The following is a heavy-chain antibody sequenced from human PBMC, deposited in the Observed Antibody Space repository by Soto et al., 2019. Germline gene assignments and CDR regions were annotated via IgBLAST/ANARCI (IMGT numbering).Heavy chain of an antibody. CDR1: GFTFSNYW. J-gene: IGHJ6*02. Sequence: EVQLVESGGGLVQPGGSLRLSCAASGFTFSNYWMHWVRQAPGKGLVWVSRINNDGSTTDYADSVKGRFTISRDNAKNTLYLQMNSLRAEDTAVYYCAKALCSSTSCSAYYYYYGMDVWGQGTTVTVSS. V-gene: IGHV3-74*01. CDR3: AKALCSSTSCSAYYYYYGMDV. D-gene: IGHD2-2*01. CDR2: INNDGSTT.